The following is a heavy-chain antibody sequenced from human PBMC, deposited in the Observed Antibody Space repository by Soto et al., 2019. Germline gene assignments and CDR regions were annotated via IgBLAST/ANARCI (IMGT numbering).Heavy chain of an antibody. D-gene: IGHD3-10*01. CDR3: ARGMSDGFGEVS. CDR1: GYTFTNDD. CDR2: MSPNSGNT. J-gene: IGHJ5*02. V-gene: IGHV1-8*02. Sequence: QVQLVQCVAEVKKPGASVKVSCKTSGYTFTNDDINWVRQAAGQGLEWIGWMSPNSGNTGYAQKFQGRVTLTRDTSISTAYMELSSLRSEDTAVYYCARGMSDGFGEVSWGQGTLVTVSS.